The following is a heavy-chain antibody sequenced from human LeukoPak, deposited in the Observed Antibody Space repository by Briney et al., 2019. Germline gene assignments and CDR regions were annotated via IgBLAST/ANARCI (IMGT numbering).Heavy chain of an antibody. D-gene: IGHD3-22*01. Sequence: GASVKVSCTVSGYTLTELSMHWVRPDPGKGLGWMGGFDPEDGETIYAQKFQGRVTMTEDTSTDTAYMELSSLRSEDTAVYYCATGGGYYYAYFDYWGQGTLVTVSS. CDR1: GYTLTELS. J-gene: IGHJ4*02. V-gene: IGHV1-24*01. CDR3: ATGGGYYYAYFDY. CDR2: FDPEDGET.